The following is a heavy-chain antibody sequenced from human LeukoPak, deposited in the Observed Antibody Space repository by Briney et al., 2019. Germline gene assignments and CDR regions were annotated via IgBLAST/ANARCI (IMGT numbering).Heavy chain of an antibody. D-gene: IGHD7-27*01. CDR2: ISNDGNTI. CDR3: ARGDWGPDY. CDR1: GFTFSDYW. V-gene: IGHV3-74*01. Sequence: GGSLRLSCEVSGFTFSDYWMDWVRQPAGKGLEWVSHISNDGNTINYADSVKGRFTISRDNANNILYLQMHSLRADDSAVYFCARGDWGPDYWGQGTPVTVSS. J-gene: IGHJ4*02.